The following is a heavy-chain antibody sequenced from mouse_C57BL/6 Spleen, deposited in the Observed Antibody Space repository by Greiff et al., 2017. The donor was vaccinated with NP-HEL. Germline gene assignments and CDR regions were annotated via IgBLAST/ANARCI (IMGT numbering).Heavy chain of an antibody. CDR1: GYTFTSYW. D-gene: IGHD6-2*01. Sequence: VQLQQPGAELVKPGASVKLSCKASGYTFTSYWMQWVKQRPGQGLEWIGEIDPSDSYTNYNQKFKGKATLTVDTSSSTAYMQLSSLTSEDSAVYYCARGVSLRGTMDYWGQGTSVTVSS. CDR2: IDPSDSYT. J-gene: IGHJ4*01. CDR3: ARGVSLRGTMDY. V-gene: IGHV1-50*01.